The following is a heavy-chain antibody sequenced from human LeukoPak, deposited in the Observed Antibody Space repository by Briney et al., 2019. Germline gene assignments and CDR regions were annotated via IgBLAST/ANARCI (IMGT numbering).Heavy chain of an antibody. CDR1: GGSISSSNW. CDR3: ARDRVDILTGYYLFDY. Sequence: SGTLSLTCAVSGGSISSSNWWSWVRQPLGKGLEWIGEIYHSGSTNYNPSLKSRVTISVDKSKNQFSLKLSSVTAADTAVYYCARDRVDILTGYYLFDYWGQGTLVTVSS. V-gene: IGHV4-4*02. D-gene: IGHD3-9*01. CDR2: IYHSGST. J-gene: IGHJ4*02.